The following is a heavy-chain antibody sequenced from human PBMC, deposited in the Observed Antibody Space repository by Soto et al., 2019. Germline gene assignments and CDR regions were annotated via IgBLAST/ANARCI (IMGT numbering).Heavy chain of an antibody. CDR1: GYTFTSYY. Sequence: QVQLVQSGAEVKEPGDSVRVSCEASGYTFTSYYIHWVRRAPGQGLEWMGWINTRFGDTTYAQDFQGRVSMTRDMSISTVYMELSRLTSDDTAIYYCARNMDYYYGPGSGNGHGFWGQGTTVTVFS. J-gene: IGHJ6*02. V-gene: IGHV1-2*02. CDR2: INTRFGDT. D-gene: IGHD3-10*01. CDR3: ARNMDYYYGPGSGNGHGF.